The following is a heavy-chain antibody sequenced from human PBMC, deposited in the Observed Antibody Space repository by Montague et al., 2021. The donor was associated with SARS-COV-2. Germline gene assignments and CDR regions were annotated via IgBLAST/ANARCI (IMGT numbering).Heavy chain of an antibody. CDR3: ARGLTPSTTGGHYYYGMDV. Sequence: SETLSLTCTISGGSISTYYWSWIRQTPGQALEWIGSVYYSGFTTYTPSLKNRVTISVHTSENQFSLTLASVSVGDTAVYYCARGLTPSTTGGHYYYGMDVGGQGTAVTVAS. V-gene: IGHV4-59*01. J-gene: IGHJ6*02. CDR2: VYYSGFT. CDR1: GGSISTYY. D-gene: IGHD4-17*01.